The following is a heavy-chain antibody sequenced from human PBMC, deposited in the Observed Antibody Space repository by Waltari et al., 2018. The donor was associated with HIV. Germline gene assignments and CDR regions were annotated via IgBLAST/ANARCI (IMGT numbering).Heavy chain of an antibody. D-gene: IGHD5-18*01. Sequence: EVQLVESGGGLVQPGGSLRLSCAASGFTFSSYWMHWVRQAPGKGLVWVSRINRDGSITSHADSGKGRFTISRDNARNTLYLQMNSLGAEDTAMYYCAKGGTSGYTFGFGRWGQGTLVTVSS. CDR1: GFTFSSYW. CDR2: INRDGSIT. CDR3: AKGGTSGYTFGFGR. V-gene: IGHV3-74*01. J-gene: IGHJ1*01.